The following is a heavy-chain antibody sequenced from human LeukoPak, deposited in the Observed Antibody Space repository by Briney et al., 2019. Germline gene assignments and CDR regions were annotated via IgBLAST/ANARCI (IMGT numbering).Heavy chain of an antibody. J-gene: IGHJ3*02. CDR2: IYYSGST. CDR3: ARRRDGYKLGAFDI. D-gene: IGHD5-24*01. Sequence: SETLSLTCTVSGGSISSHYWSWIRQPPGKGLERIGYIYYSGSTNYNPSLKSRVTISVDTSKNQFSLKLSSVTAADTAVYYCARRRDGYKLGAFDIWGQGTMVTVSS. CDR1: GGSISSHY. V-gene: IGHV4-59*11.